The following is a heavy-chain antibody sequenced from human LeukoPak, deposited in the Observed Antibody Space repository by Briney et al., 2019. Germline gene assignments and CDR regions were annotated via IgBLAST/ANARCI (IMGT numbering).Heavy chain of an antibody. D-gene: IGHD3-3*01. CDR1: GGSFSGYY. V-gene: IGHV4-34*01. J-gene: IGHJ5*02. CDR3: ARGVLIYDFWSGYYSQSFWFDP. Sequence: SETLSLTCAVYGGSFSGYYWSWIRQPPGKGLEWIGEINHSGSTNHNPSLKSRVTISVDTSKNQFSLKLSSVTAADTAVYYCARGVLIYDFWSGYYSQSFWFDPWGQGTLVTVSS. CDR2: INHSGST.